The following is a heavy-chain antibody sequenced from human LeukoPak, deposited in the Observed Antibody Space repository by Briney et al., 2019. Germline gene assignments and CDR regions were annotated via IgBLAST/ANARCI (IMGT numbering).Heavy chain of an antibody. CDR2: ISYDGSNK. CDR1: GFTFSSYA. CDR3: ARARYYYMDV. V-gene: IGHV3-30*01. Sequence: PGRSLRFSCAASGFTFSSYAMHWVRQAPGKGLEWVAVISYDGSNKYYADSVKGRFAISRDNSKNTLYLQMNSLRAEDTAVYYCARARYYYMDVWGKGTTVTVSS. J-gene: IGHJ6*03.